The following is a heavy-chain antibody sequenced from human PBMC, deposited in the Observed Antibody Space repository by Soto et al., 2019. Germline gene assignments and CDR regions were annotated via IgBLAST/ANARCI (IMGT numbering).Heavy chain of an antibody. CDR3: ASPPKDCSTTSCYYYYGLDV. Sequence: GESLKISCKGSGYSFTSYWITWVRQMPGKGLEWMGRIDPSDSYTNYSPSFQGHVTISADKSISTAYLQWSSLQASDTAMYYCASPPKDCSTTSCYYYYGLDVWGQGTKVT. V-gene: IGHV5-10-1*01. CDR1: GYSFTSYW. J-gene: IGHJ6*02. CDR2: IDPSDSYT. D-gene: IGHD2-2*01.